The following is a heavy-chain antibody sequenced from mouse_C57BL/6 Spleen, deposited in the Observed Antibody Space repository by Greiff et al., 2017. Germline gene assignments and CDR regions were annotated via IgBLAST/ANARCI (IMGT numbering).Heavy chain of an antibody. CDR2: ISYSGST. CDR3: ARGVTTPYAMDY. V-gene: IGHV3-1*01. CDR1: GYSITSGYD. D-gene: IGHD2-2*01. Sequence: EVMLVESGPGMVKPSQSLSLTCTVTGYSITSGYDWHWIRHFPGNKLEWMGYISYSGSTNYNPSLKSRISITHDTSKNHFFLKLNSVTTEDTATYYCARGVTTPYAMDYWGQGTSVTVSS. J-gene: IGHJ4*01.